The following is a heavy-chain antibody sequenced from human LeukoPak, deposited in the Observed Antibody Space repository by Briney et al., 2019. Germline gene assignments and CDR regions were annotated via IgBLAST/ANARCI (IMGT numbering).Heavy chain of an antibody. CDR2: ISYDGSNK. J-gene: IGHJ4*02. CDR3: ARDPIGSYGDVDY. CDR1: GSTFSSYG. Sequence: GGSLRLSCAASGSTFSSYGMHWVRQAPGKGLEWVAVISYDGSNKYYADSVKGRFTISRDNSKNTLYLQMNSLRAEDTAVYYCARDPIGSYGDVDYWGQGTLVTVSS. D-gene: IGHD1-26*01. V-gene: IGHV3-30*03.